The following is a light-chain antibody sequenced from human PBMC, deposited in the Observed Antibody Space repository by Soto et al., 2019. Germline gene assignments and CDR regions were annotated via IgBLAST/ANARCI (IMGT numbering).Light chain of an antibody. CDR3: QQYYTTPLT. CDR1: QSVLYSSNRQNY. V-gene: IGKV4-1*01. J-gene: IGKJ4*01. CDR2: WAS. Sequence: DIVMTQSPDSLAVSLGERATIYCKSSQSVLYSSNRQNYLAWYQQKPGQPPQLLIYWASTRESGAPDRFSGSGSGTDFTLTISSLQAEDVAIYYCQQYYTTPLTFGGGTKVDIK.